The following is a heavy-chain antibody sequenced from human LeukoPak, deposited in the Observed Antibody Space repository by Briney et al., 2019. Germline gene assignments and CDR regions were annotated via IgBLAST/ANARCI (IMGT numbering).Heavy chain of an antibody. CDR3: ARDLWQQLVLSDAFDI. D-gene: IGHD6-13*01. J-gene: IGHJ3*02. CDR1: GVTFSSCN. Sequence: PWESLTLTCAASGVTFSSCNMQWLVHDPPEGVLGGAVVMYDGSSTYYAASVKGRFTISRDNSKNTLYLQMNSLRAEDTAVYYCARDLWQQLVLSDAFDIWGQGTMVTVSS. V-gene: IGHV3-33*01. CDR2: VMYDGSST.